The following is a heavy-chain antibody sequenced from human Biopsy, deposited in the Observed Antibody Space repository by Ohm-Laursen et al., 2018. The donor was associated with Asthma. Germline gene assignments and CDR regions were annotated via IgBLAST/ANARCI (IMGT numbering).Heavy chain of an antibody. CDR1: GFTFRSYA. CDR3: ARDVMEWYLPAFDF. J-gene: IGHJ4*02. Sequence: SLRLSCAASGFTFRSYAMHWVRQAPGKGLEWVAVGGSYYDGGLKYYADSVNGRFTVSRDDSKNTLYPQTNSLRPDDTAVYYCARDVMEWYLPAFDFWGQGTLVTVSS. D-gene: IGHD3-3*01. CDR2: GGSYYDGGLK. V-gene: IGHV3-30-3*01.